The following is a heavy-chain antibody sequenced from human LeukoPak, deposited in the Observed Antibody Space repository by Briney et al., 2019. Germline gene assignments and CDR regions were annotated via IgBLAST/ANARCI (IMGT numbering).Heavy chain of an antibody. V-gene: IGHV4-59*01. D-gene: IGHD6-19*01. CDR1: SGSISGYY. CDR2: VYSSGST. J-gene: IGHJ4*02. CDR3: ARAGPSSGWYSFDY. Sequence: PSETLSLTCAVSSGSISGYYWSWIRQPPGKGLEWIGCVYSSGSTNYNPSLKGRVTISIDTSKNQFSLRLNSVTAADTAVYYCARAGPSSGWYSFDYWGQGTLVTVSS.